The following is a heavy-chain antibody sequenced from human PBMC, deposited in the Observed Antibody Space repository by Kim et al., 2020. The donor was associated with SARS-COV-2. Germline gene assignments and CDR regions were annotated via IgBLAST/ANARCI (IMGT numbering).Heavy chain of an antibody. CDR1: GYTFTSYG. CDR2: ISAYNGNT. V-gene: IGHV1-18*01. D-gene: IGHD3-9*01. J-gene: IGHJ6*02. CDR3: ARGLVRNDIFGHYGMDV. Sequence: ASVKVSCKASGYTFTSYGISWVRQAPGQGLEWMGWISAYNGNTNYAQKLQGRVTMTTDTSTSTAYMELRSLRSDDTAVYYCARGLVRNDIFGHYGMDVWGQGTTVTVSS.